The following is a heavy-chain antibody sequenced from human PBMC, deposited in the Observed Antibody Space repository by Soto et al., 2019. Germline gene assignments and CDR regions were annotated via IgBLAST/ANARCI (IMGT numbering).Heavy chain of an antibody. D-gene: IGHD1-26*01. V-gene: IGHV4-61*01. J-gene: IGHJ6*02. CDR3: ARDSGSSYYYYYGMDV. Sequence: QVQLQESGPGLVKPSETLSLTCTVSGGSVSSGSYYWSWIRQPPGKGLEWIGYIYYSGSTNYNPSLKSRVTISVDTSKNQFSLKLSSVTAADTAVYYCARDSGSSYYYYYGMDVWGQGTTVTVSS. CDR2: IYYSGST. CDR1: GGSVSSGSYY.